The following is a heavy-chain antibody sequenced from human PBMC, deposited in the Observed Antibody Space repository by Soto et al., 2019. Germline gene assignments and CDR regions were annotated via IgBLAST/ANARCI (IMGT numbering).Heavy chain of an antibody. Sequence: GGSLRLSCAASGFTFSTYAMQWVRQAPGKGLEWVAVIWYDGSNKYYADSVKGRSTISRDNSKNTLYLQMNSLRAEDTAVYYCATFTFGGVDYWGQGTLVTVSS. V-gene: IGHV3-33*01. CDR2: IWYDGSNK. D-gene: IGHD3-16*01. J-gene: IGHJ4*02. CDR3: ATFTFGGVDY. CDR1: GFTFSTYA.